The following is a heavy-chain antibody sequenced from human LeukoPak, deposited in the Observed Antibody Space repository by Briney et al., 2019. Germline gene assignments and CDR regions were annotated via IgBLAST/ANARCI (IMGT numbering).Heavy chain of an antibody. CDR3: AREAHYYGSGSYSDY. V-gene: IGHV1-18*01. CDR2: ISAYNGNT. Sequence: GASVKVSCKASGYTFTSYGISWVRQAPGQGLEWMGWISAYNGNTNYAQKLQGRVTMTTDTSTSTAYMELSSLRSEDTAVYYCAREAHYYGSGSYSDYWGQGTLVTVSS. D-gene: IGHD3-10*01. J-gene: IGHJ4*02. CDR1: GYTFTSYG.